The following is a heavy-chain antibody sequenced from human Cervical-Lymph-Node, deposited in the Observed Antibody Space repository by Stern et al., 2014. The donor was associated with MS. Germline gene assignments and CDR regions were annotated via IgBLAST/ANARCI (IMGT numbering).Heavy chain of an antibody. D-gene: IGHD3-16*01. Sequence: VQLVESGGAVVQPGRSLRLSCAASGFIFSNYGMQWVRQAPGKGLEWVALIAYDGSKIYYADSVKGRFTISRANSGNTLFLHMSSLRPDDTAVYFCAKYVASEEDACDTWGRWTMVAVAP. CDR3: AKYVASEEDACDT. J-gene: IGHJ3*02. V-gene: IGHV3-30*18. CDR2: IAYDGSKI. CDR1: GFIFSNYG.